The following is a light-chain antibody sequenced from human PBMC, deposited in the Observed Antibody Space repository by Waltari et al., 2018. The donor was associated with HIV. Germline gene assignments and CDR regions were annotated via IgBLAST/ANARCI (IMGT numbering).Light chain of an antibody. J-gene: IGLJ1*01. CDR1: SSDVGGYNY. V-gene: IGLV2-11*01. Sequence: QSALTQPRSVSGSPGQSVTISCTGTSSDVGGYNYVSWYQQHPGNAPKLMIYDVSKRPSGVPDRFSGSKSGNTASLTISGLQAEDEADYYCYSYAGSYLGVFGTGTKVTVL. CDR3: YSYAGSYLGV. CDR2: DVS.